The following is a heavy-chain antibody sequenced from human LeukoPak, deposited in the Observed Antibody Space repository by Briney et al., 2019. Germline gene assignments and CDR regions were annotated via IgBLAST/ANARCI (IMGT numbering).Heavy chain of an antibody. D-gene: IGHD3-22*01. J-gene: IGHJ4*02. CDR1: GFTFSSYA. CDR2: ISYDGSNK. CDR3: ARDPYYSSGYYYGGYFDY. V-gene: IGHV3-30-3*01. Sequence: PGGSLRLSCAASGFTFSSYAMHWVRQAPGKGLEWVAVISYDGSNKYYADSVKGRFTISRDNSKNTLYLQMNSLRAEDTAVYYCARDPYYSSGYYYGGYFDYWGQGTLVTVSS.